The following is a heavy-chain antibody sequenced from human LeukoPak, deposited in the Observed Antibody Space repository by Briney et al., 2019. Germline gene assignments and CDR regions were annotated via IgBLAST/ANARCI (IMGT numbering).Heavy chain of an antibody. CDR3: ASRDGYNVFDY. V-gene: IGHV1-69*05. D-gene: IGHD5-24*01. Sequence: ASVKVSCKASGGTFSSYAISWVRQAPGQGLEWMGGIIPISGTANYAQKFQGRVTITTDESTSTAYMELSSLRSEDTAVYYCASRDGYNVFDYWGQGTLVTVSS. CDR1: GGTFSSYA. CDR2: IIPISGTA. J-gene: IGHJ4*02.